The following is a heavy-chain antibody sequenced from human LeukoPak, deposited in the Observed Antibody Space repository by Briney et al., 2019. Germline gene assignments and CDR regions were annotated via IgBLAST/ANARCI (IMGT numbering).Heavy chain of an antibody. CDR3: ARDQVNSSGLDY. Sequence: GASVKVSCKTPEGTFNNYAITWVRQAPGQGLEWMGVFIPIFGTANYAQKFQGRVTITADKSTSTAFLELSSLTSDDTAIYYCARDQVNSSGLDYWGQGTLVTVSS. J-gene: IGHJ4*02. D-gene: IGHD6-19*01. CDR2: FIPIFGTA. V-gene: IGHV1-69*06. CDR1: EGTFNNYA.